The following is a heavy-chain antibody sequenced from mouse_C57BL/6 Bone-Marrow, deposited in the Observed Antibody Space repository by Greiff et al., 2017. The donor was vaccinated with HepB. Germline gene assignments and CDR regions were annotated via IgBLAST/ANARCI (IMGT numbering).Heavy chain of an antibody. Sequence: EVMLVESGGGLVQPGGSMKLSCAASGFTFSDAWMDWVRQSPEKGLEWVAEIRNKANNHATYYAESVKGRFTISRDDSKSSVYLQMNSLRAEDTGIYYCTRGVYYGSSYWYFDVWGTGTTVTVSS. CDR1: GFTFSDAW. V-gene: IGHV6-6*01. CDR2: IRNKANNHAT. D-gene: IGHD1-1*01. J-gene: IGHJ1*03. CDR3: TRGVYYGSSYWYFDV.